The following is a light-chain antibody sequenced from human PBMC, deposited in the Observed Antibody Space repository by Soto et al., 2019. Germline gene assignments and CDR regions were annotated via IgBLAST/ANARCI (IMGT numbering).Light chain of an antibody. J-gene: IGKJ1*01. CDR1: QSVSNN. Sequence: ILMTQSPATLSVSPGERATLSCRASQSVSNNLAWYQQTPCQAPRLLIYDASTRATGIPARFSGSGSGTEFTRNIIGLQSEDFAVYYCEQYNNWPPCTFGQGTKVEIK. V-gene: IGKV3-15*01. CDR3: EQYNNWPPCT. CDR2: DAS.